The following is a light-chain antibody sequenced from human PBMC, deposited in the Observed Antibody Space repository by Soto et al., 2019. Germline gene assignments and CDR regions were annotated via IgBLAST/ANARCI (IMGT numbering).Light chain of an antibody. Sequence: DIQMTQSPSTLSASVGDRVTITCRASQSISTWLAWYQQQPGTAPKLLIYKASTLESGVPSRFSGSGSGTEFTLTISSLQPDDFATYYCQQYNSYPWTFGQGTKVEIK. CDR1: QSISTW. CDR3: QQYNSYPWT. V-gene: IGKV1-5*03. J-gene: IGKJ1*01. CDR2: KAS.